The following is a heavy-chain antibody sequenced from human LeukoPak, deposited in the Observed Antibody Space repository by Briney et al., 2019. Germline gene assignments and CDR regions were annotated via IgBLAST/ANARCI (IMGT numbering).Heavy chain of an antibody. J-gene: IGHJ4*02. Sequence: PGGSLRLSCAASGFTFSNYGMTWVRQAPGKGLEWVSGISGSGGTTYYADSVKGRFTFSRDNSKNILYLQMNSLRADDTAVYFCAKTQGYFDYWGQGTLVTVSS. CDR3: AKTQGYFDY. CDR2: ISGSGGTT. V-gene: IGHV3-23*01. CDR1: GFTFSNYG.